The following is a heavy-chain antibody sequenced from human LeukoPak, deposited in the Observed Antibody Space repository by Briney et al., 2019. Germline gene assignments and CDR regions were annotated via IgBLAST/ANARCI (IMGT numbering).Heavy chain of an antibody. CDR1: GGSFSGYY. V-gene: IGHV4-59*01. CDR2: IYYSGST. J-gene: IGHJ5*02. Sequence: SETLSLTCAVYGGSFSGYYWSWIRQPPGKGLEWIGYIYYSGSTNYNPSLKSRVTISVDTSKNQFSLKLSSVTAADTAVYYCAGGFDPWGQGTLVTVSS. CDR3: AGGFDP.